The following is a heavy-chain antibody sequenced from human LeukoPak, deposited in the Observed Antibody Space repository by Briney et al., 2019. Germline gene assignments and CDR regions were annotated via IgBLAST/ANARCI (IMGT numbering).Heavy chain of an antibody. CDR1: GFTFSSYG. J-gene: IGHJ4*02. CDR3: ARADRVVTLPGYYFDY. V-gene: IGHV3-30*03. Sequence: GGSLRLSCAASGFTFSSYGMHWVRQAPGKGLEWVAVISYDGSNKYYADSVKGRFTISRDNSKNTLYLQMNSLRAEDTAVYYCARADRVVTLPGYYFDYWGQGTLVTISS. D-gene: IGHD2-21*02. CDR2: ISYDGSNK.